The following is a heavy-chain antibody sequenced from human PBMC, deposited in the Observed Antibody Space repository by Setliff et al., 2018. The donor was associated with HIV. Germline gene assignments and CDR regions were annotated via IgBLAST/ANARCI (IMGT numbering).Heavy chain of an antibody. Sequence: TSETLSLTCTVSGDSISTYYWSWIRQPAGKGLEWIGRIYTSGSTNYNPSLKSRVTISVDTSKNQFSLKLSSVTAADTAVYYCARDGFWSGYIDYWGQGTLVTVSS. CDR3: ARDGFWSGYIDY. J-gene: IGHJ4*02. V-gene: IGHV4-4*07. CDR2: IYTSGST. CDR1: GDSISTYY. D-gene: IGHD3-3*01.